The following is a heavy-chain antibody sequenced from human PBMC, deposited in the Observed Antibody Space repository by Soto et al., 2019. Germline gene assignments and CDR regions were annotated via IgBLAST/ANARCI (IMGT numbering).Heavy chain of an antibody. CDR1: GFTFSRSA. CDR2: MSNSGGRT. CDR3: ASSSTVLLPTAMTGWFDP. J-gene: IGHJ5*02. V-gene: IGHV3-23*01. Sequence: PGVSLRLSRTAYGFTFSRSATSSVRQAPGKGLEWVSTMSNSGGRTYYADSVKGRFAISRDNSKNTLYLQMTSLRPEDTAVYYCASSSTVLLPTAMTGWFDPWGQGSLVTVSS. D-gene: IGHD2-2*01.